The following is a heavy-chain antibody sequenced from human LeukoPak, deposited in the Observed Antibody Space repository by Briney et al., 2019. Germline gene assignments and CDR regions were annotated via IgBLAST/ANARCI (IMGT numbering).Heavy chain of an antibody. V-gene: IGHV4-59*01. CDR3: SRRSRAAAGGAFDI. D-gene: IGHD6-13*01. Sequence: SETLSLTCTVSGDSFSPYYWGWIRQPPGKGLEWIGYLHYSGSTNYNPSLKSRVTISVDTSKNQFSLKLSSVTAADTAVYYCSRRSRAAAGGAFDIWGQGTRVTVSS. CDR2: LHYSGST. J-gene: IGHJ3*02. CDR1: GDSFSPYY.